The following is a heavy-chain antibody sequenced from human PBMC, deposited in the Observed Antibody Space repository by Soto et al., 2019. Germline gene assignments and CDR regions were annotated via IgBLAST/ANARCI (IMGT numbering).Heavy chain of an antibody. D-gene: IGHD3-9*01. CDR2: VYYSGST. CDR1: GGSVSSSSYY. V-gene: IGHV4-39*01. Sequence: SETLSLTCTVSGGSVSSSSYYWGWVRQPPGKGLEWIGSVYYSGSTYYNPSLESRVTISVDKSKNQFPLKLMSLSAADTAVCYCGRLEGLATISYYFDYWGQGALVTVS. J-gene: IGHJ4*02. CDR3: GRLEGLATISYYFDY.